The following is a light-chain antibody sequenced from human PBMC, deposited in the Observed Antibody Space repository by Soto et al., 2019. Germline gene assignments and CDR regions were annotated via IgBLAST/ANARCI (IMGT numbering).Light chain of an antibody. Sequence: DILMTRTPLSLPVTPGEPASISSRSSRSLLQTNRNTYLDWYLQKPGQPPQLLLSLATYRASGVPARFSGSGSGTDFTLQISRVEAEDVGVYYCMQARRTPFTFGGGTKVDIK. CDR1: RSLLQTNRNTY. CDR2: LAT. CDR3: MQARRTPFT. V-gene: IGKV2-28*01. J-gene: IGKJ4*01.